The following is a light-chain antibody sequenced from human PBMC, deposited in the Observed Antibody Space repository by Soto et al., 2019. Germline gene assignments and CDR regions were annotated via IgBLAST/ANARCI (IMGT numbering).Light chain of an antibody. CDR3: QQRSNWPPELT. Sequence: EIVLTQSPATLSLSPGERATLSCRASQSVSSYLAWYQQKPGQAPRLLIYDASNRATGIPARFSGSGSGTDFTLTISSLEPEDFAVYYCQQRSNWPPELTSGGGTKVEIK. J-gene: IGKJ4*01. V-gene: IGKV3-11*01. CDR2: DAS. CDR1: QSVSSY.